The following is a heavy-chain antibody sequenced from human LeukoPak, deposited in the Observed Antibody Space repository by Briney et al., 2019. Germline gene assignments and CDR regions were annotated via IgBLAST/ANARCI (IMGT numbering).Heavy chain of an antibody. V-gene: IGHV4-59*01. J-gene: IGHJ4*02. CDR1: GGSFSGYY. D-gene: IGHD1-14*01. Sequence: PSETLSLTCAVYGGSFSGYYWSWIRQPPGKGLEWIGYIYYSGSTNYNPSLKSRVTISVDTSKNQFSLKLSSVTAADTAVYYCARDQGVEWEPHFDYWGQGTLVTVSS. CDR3: ARDQGVEWEPHFDY. CDR2: IYYSGST.